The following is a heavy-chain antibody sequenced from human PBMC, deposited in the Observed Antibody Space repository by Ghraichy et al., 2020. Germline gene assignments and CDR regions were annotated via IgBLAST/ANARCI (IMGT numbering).Heavy chain of an antibody. CDR1: GFTFNTYA. CDR2: ISASGGNI. D-gene: IGHD6-25*01. V-gene: IGHV3-23*01. J-gene: IGHJ5*02. Sequence: GESLNISCAASGFTFNTYAMNWVRQVPGKGLEWVSTISASGGNIYYADSVKGRFTISRDNSKNTLSLQMNSLRAEDTAIYYCAKVYLSGWTRGCFDPWGQGTLVTVSS. CDR3: AKVYLSGWTRGCFDP.